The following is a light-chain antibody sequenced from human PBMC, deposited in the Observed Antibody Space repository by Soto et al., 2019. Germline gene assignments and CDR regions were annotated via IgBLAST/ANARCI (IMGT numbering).Light chain of an antibody. CDR3: QQRSNWTIT. CDR1: QSVSSNY. Sequence: ESVLTQSPGTLSLSPGERATLSCRASQSVSSNYLAWYQQKPGQAPRLLIYGASTRDSGIPDRFSGSGSGTEFTLTISSLEPEDVAVYYCQQRSNWTITFGQGTRLEIK. J-gene: IGKJ5*01. CDR2: GAS. V-gene: IGKV3D-20*02.